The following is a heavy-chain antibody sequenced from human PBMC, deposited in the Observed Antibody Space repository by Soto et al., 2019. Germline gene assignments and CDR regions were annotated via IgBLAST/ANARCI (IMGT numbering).Heavy chain of an antibody. J-gene: IGHJ3*02. CDR2: VWYDGTKK. CDR3: ARSNYGSGSYDALDI. Sequence: QVQLVESGGGVVQPGTSLRLSCAASGFIYSNYAMHWVRQAPGEGLEWVALVWYDGTKKYYADSVKGRFTISKDNSKNTLYLHMDSLRAEDTAVYYCARSNYGSGSYDALDIWGQGTVVTVSS. D-gene: IGHD3-10*01. CDR1: GFIYSNYA. V-gene: IGHV3-33*01.